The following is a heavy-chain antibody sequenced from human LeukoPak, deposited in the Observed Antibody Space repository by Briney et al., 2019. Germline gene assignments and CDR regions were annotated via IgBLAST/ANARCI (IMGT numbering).Heavy chain of an antibody. J-gene: IGHJ5*02. D-gene: IGHD4-23*01. V-gene: IGHV1-69*05. CDR2: IIPIFGTA. CDR3: ARDNSVEDTAWWFDP. CDR1: GGTFSSYA. Sequence: ASVKVSCKASGGTFSSYATSWVRQAPGQGLEWMGGIIPIFGTANYAQKFQGRVTMTRDMSTSTDYMELSSLRSEDTAVYYCARDNSVEDTAWWFDPWGQGTLVTVSS.